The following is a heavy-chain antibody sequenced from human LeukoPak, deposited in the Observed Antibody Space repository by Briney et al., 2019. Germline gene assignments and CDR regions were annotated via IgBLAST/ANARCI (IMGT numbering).Heavy chain of an antibody. V-gene: IGHV3-7*01. CDR2: INPDGNKK. Sequence: GGSLRLSCAVSGFTFSSSWMDWVCQAPGKGLEWVASINPDGNKKYSADSVKGRFTISRDNAENSLYLQMNSLRVEDTAFYYCARDLAYSRLDYWGQGMLVTVSS. CDR3: ARDLAYSRLDY. D-gene: IGHD5-18*01. J-gene: IGHJ4*02. CDR1: GFTFSSSW.